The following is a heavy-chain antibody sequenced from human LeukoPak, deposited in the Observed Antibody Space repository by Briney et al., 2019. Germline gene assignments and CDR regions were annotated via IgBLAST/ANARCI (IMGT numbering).Heavy chain of an antibody. J-gene: IGHJ5*02. CDR2: FDPEDGET. D-gene: IGHD5-12*01. CDR1: GYTLAELS. Sequence: GASVKVSCKASGYTLAELSMHWVRQAPGKGLEWMGGFDPEDGETIYAQKFQGRVTMTEDTSTDTAYMELSSLRSEDTAVYYCATLPSFNIVATIPWGQGTLVTVSS. V-gene: IGHV1-24*01. CDR3: ATLPSFNIVATIP.